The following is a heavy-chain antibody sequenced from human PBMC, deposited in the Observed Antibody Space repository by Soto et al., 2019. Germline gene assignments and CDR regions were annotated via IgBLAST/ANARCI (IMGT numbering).Heavy chain of an antibody. CDR1: GYTFTNYG. D-gene: IGHD5-12*01. CDR3: AREYSGYDYFTGGYYYGMDV. V-gene: IGHV1-18*01. Sequence: ASVKVSCKASGYTFTNYGISWVRQAPGQGLEWMGWINVYNGNTKYAQKLQGRVTMTTDTSTSTAYMELRSLRSDDTAVYYCAREYSGYDYFTGGYYYGMDVWGQGTTVTVSS. CDR2: INVYNGNT. J-gene: IGHJ6*02.